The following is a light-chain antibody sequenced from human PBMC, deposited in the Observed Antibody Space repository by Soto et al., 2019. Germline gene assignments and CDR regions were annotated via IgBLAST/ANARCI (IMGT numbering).Light chain of an antibody. J-gene: IGLJ1*01. Sequence: QSVLTQPASVSGSPGQSITISCTGTSSDVGGNKYVSYDQQYPGKVRQLLINKVTSRPSAVSHRFSGSTSGNTTSLTISRLLGEYEADYFCPSSTSDSLSVFGTGTKVTVL. CDR2: KVT. CDR1: SSDVGGNKY. CDR3: PSSTSDSLSV. V-gene: IGLV2-14*01.